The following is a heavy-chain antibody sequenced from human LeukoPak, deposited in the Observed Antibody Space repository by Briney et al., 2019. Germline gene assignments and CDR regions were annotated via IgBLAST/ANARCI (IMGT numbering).Heavy chain of an antibody. CDR2: ISSNSGFT. CDR3: ARGSPPGD. V-gene: IGHV3-11*05. J-gene: IGHJ4*02. CDR1: GFTFSDYY. D-gene: IGHD3-16*01. Sequence: GGSLRLSCAASGFTFSDYYMTWIRRAQGKGLVWVSDISSNSGFTKGAPSVRGRFTTSRDNAKNSLYLKMNTLSVDDTAVYYCARGSPPGDWGQGRLVTVSS.